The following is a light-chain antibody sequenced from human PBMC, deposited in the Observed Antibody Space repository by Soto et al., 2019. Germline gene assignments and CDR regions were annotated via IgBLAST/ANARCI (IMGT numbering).Light chain of an antibody. J-gene: IGLJ1*01. Sequence: QSAVTQPPSASGSPGQSVTISCTGTSSDIGTYNYVSWYQHHPGRPPKLMISEVNKRPSGVPDRFSGSKSGNTASLTISGLQAEDEADYYCGAYAGIDYYVFGSGTKVTVL. CDR3: GAYAGIDYYV. CDR1: SSDIGTYNY. V-gene: IGLV2-8*01. CDR2: EVN.